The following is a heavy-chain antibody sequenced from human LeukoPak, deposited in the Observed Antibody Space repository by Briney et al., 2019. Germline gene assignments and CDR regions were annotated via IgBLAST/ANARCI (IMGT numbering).Heavy chain of an antibody. J-gene: IGHJ4*02. CDR3: ARTRETAMDSRGLFDY. CDR2: INHSGST. CDR1: GGSLSGYY. Sequence: PSETLSLTCAVYGGSLSGYYWSWIRQPPGKGPEWIGEINHSGSTNYNPSLKSRVSISADTSKNQFSLKLSSVTAADTAVYYCARTRETAMDSRGLFDYWGQGTLVTVSS. D-gene: IGHD5-18*01. V-gene: IGHV4-34*01.